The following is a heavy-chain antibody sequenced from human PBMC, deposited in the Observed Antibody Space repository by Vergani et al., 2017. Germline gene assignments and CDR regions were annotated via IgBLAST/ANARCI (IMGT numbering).Heavy chain of an antibody. V-gene: IGHV1-69*06. Sequence: QVQLVQSGAEVKKPGSSVKVSCKASGGTFSSYAIRWVRQAPGQGLEWMGGIIPIFGTANYAQKFKGRFTITADKSTSTAYLELSSLRSEDTAVYYCARAARGFLGGEISDWGQGTLVTVSS. D-gene: IGHD3-16*01. CDR2: IIPIFGTA. CDR3: ARAARGFLGGEISD. J-gene: IGHJ4*02. CDR1: GGTFSSYA.